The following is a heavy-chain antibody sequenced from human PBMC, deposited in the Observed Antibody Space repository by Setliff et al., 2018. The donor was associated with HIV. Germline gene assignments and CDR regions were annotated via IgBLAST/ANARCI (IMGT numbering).Heavy chain of an antibody. CDR3: AGSILTGYYTFGADY. J-gene: IGHJ4*02. CDR1: GGTFSSYA. CDR2: IIPIFGTT. Sequence: SVKVSCKASGGTFSSYATSWVRQAPGQGLEWMGGIIPIFGTTNYAQKFQGRVTITTDESTTTAYMELSSLRSEDTALRYCAGSILTGYYTFGADYWGQGTLVTVSS. V-gene: IGHV1-69*05. D-gene: IGHD3-9*01.